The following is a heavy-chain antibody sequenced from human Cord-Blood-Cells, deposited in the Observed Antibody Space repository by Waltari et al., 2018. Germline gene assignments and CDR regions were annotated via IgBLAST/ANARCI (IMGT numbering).Heavy chain of an antibody. CDR3: ASRHYDFGSGYRSYWYFDL. CDR1: GGTFSSYA. V-gene: IGHV1-69*09. J-gene: IGHJ2*01. D-gene: IGHD3-3*01. CDR2: IIPVVGIA. Sequence: QVQLVQSGAEVKKPGSSVKVSCKASGGTFSSYAISWVRQAPGQGLEWMGRIIPVVGIANSAQKCQGILTVTADKSTRPAYMGLSSLRSEDTAVYYCASRHYDFGSGYRSYWYFDLWGRGTLVTVSS.